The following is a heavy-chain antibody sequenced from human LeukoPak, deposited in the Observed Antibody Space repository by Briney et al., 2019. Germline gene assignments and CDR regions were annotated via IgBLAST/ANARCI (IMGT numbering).Heavy chain of an antibody. Sequence: GGSLRLSCVASGFTFSTYPMSWVRQAAGKGLEWVSAISGSGVNTYYADSVKGRFTISRDESKNTLYLQINSLRAEDTAVYYCAKDKWIVGDLLENAFDIWGQGTMVTVSS. J-gene: IGHJ3*02. CDR3: AKDKWIVGDLLENAFDI. D-gene: IGHD1-26*01. V-gene: IGHV3-23*01. CDR1: GFTFSTYP. CDR2: ISGSGVNT.